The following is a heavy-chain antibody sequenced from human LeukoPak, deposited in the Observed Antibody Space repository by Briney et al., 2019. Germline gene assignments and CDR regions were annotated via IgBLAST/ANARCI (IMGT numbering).Heavy chain of an antibody. CDR3: AKDRAPTVTTLYMDV. CDR2: ISGSGAST. V-gene: IGHV3-23*01. CDR1: GFSFTSYA. J-gene: IGHJ6*03. D-gene: IGHD4-17*01. Sequence: GGSLRLSCAASGFSFTSYAMSWVRQAPGKGLEWVSAISGSGASTYYADSVKGRFTISRDNSKNTLYLQMNSLRAEDTAVYYCAKDRAPTVTTLYMDVWGKGTTVTISS.